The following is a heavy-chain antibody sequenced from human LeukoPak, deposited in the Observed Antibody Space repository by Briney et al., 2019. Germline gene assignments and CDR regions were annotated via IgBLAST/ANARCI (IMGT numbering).Heavy chain of an antibody. V-gene: IGHV3-48*04. CDR1: RFTLSSYS. Sequence: GGSLRLSCAASRFTLSSYSMNRVRQAPGTGLGGVSYISISGNMIYYADSVKGRFTISRYNAKNSLYLQMNSLRAGDTAVYYCARDENYYDRSGYSDYWGEGTQVTVSS. D-gene: IGHD3-22*01. CDR2: ISISGNMI. J-gene: IGHJ4*02. CDR3: ARDENYYDRSGYSDY.